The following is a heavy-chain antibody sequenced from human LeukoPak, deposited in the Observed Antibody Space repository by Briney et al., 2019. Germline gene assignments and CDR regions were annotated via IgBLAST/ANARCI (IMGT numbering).Heavy chain of an antibody. J-gene: IGHJ4*02. CDR2: IRYDGSNK. CDR1: GLTFSSYG. Sequence: QPGGSLRLSCAASGLTFSSYGMHWVRQAPGKGLEWVAFIRYDGSNKYYADSVKGRFTISRDNSKNTLYLQMNSLRAEDTAVYYCAKDRKSGSKKVYYFDYWGQGTQVTVSS. D-gene: IGHD1-26*01. CDR3: AKDRKSGSKKVYYFDY. V-gene: IGHV3-30*02.